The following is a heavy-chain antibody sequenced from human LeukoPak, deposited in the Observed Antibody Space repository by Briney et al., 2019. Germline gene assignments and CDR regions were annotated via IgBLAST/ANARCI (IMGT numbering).Heavy chain of an antibody. CDR1: GYSISSGYY. Sequence: SETLSLTCAVSGYSISSGYYWGWIRQPPGKGLEWIGSIYHSGSTYYNPSLKSRVTISVDTSKNQFSLKLSSVTAADTAVYYCARVGGRFLEWLLINWGQGTLATVSS. CDR3: ARVGGRFLEWLLIN. D-gene: IGHD3-3*01. CDR2: IYHSGST. V-gene: IGHV4-38-2*01. J-gene: IGHJ4*02.